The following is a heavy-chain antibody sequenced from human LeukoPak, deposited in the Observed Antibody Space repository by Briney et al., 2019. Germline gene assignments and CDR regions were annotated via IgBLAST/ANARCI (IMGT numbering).Heavy chain of an antibody. Sequence: GRSLRLSCAASGFTFSSYGMHWVRQAPGKGLEWVSAISGSGGSTYYADSVKGRFTISRDNSKNTLYLQMNSLRAEDTAVYYCAKDLYYDFWSGCYFDYWGQGTLVTVSS. CDR1: GFTFSSYG. CDR2: ISGSGGST. CDR3: AKDLYYDFWSGCYFDY. D-gene: IGHD3-3*01. V-gene: IGHV3-23*01. J-gene: IGHJ4*02.